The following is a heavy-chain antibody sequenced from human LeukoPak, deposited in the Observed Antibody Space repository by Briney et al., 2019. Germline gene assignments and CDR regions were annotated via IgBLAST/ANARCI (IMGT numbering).Heavy chain of an antibody. J-gene: IGHJ4*02. CDR2: INPSGGST. D-gene: IGHD3-22*01. Sequence: ASVKVSCKASGYTFTSYYMHWARQAPGQGLEWMGIINPSGGSTSYAQKFQGRVTMTRDTSTSTVYMELSSLRSEDTAVYYCARDAYYYDSSGYYGFGVDYWGQGTLVTVSS. CDR1: GYTFTSYY. V-gene: IGHV1-46*01. CDR3: ARDAYYYDSSGYYGFGVDY.